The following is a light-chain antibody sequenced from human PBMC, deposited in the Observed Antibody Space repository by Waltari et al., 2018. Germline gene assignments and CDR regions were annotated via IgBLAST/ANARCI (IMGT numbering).Light chain of an antibody. V-gene: IGKV4-1*01. CDR1: LSLLYDLDNKNY. CDR3: QQYLRAPRT. J-gene: IGKJ2*02. CDR2: WAP. Sequence: DIVMNQSPDSLAVSLGERATINCESSLSLLYDLDNKNYLAWYQQKPGPPAKLLIHWAPTRESGVPDRFRGSGSGTEFALTISSLQAEDVAVYYCQQYLRAPRTFGQGTALEIK.